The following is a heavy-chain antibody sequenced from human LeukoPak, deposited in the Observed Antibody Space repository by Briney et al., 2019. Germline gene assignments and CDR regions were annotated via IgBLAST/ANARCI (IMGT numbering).Heavy chain of an antibody. Sequence: GESLKISCVVSGFNFSNYWMNWVRQAPGKGLEWVAVIWSDGTEKYYGDAVKGRFTISRDNSRNTLYLQMNNLGDDDTAVYYCSKDAQRGFDYSNSLEYWGQGTLVIVSS. CDR2: IWSDGTEK. CDR1: GFNFSNYW. D-gene: IGHD4-11*01. V-gene: IGHV3-33*03. J-gene: IGHJ4*02. CDR3: SKDAQRGFDYSNSLEY.